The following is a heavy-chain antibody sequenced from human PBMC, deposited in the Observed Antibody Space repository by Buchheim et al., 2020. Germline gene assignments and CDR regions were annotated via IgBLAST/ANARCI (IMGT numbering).Heavy chain of an antibody. CDR1: GFTFNNYE. CDR2: IIDSSITK. J-gene: IGHJ4*02. Sequence: EVQLVDSGGGLVQPGGSLRLSCAASGFTFNNYEMNWVRQAPGKGLEWVSYIIDSSITKYYADSVMGRFTVSRDNGKNSLYLQMNSLRAEDTAVYYCARGRDDNSGYFDYWGQGTL. CDR3: ARGRDDNSGYFDY. D-gene: IGHD3-22*01. V-gene: IGHV3-48*03.